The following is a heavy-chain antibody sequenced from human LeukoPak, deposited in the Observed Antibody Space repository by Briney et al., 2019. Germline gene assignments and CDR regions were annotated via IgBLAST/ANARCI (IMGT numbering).Heavy chain of an antibody. CDR2: INHSGST. CDR3: ARGGIGWDSSRWYLYYFDY. V-gene: IGHV4-34*01. CDR1: GGSFSGYY. Sequence: SETLSLTCAVYGGSFSGYYWSWIRQPPGKGLEWIGEINHSGSTNYNPSLKSRVTISVDTSKNQFSLKLSSVTAADTAVYYCARGGIGWDSSRWYLYYFDYWGQGTLVTVSS. D-gene: IGHD6-19*01. J-gene: IGHJ4*02.